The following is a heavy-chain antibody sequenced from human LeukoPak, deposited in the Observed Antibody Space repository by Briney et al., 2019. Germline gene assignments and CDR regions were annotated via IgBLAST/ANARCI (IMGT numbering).Heavy chain of an antibody. CDR2: IYYTVTT. J-gene: IGHJ4*02. CDR1: CGSISVHY. Sequence: SQTLSLACAVACGSISVHYCSSIRQPPGGWLGCIGYIYYTVTTNYNPSLNSRFTISVDTPRNQFSLKLSSWTATDTAVYYCARIRGHGSGSYHYFDYWRQGTMVTVCS. CDR3: ARIRGHGSGSYHYFDY. D-gene: IGHD3-10*01. V-gene: IGHV4-59*11.